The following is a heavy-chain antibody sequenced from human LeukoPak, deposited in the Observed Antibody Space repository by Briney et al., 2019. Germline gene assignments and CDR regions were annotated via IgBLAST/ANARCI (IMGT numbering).Heavy chain of an antibody. CDR3: ARVRIVGATASSFDY. V-gene: IGHV4-34*01. CDR1: GGSFSGYY. CDR2: INHSGST. Sequence: PSETLSLTCAVYGGSFSGYYWSWIRQPPGKGLEWIGEINHSGSTNYNPSLKSRVTISVDTSKNQFSLKLSSVTAADTAVYYCARVRIVGATASSFDYWGQGTLATVSS. D-gene: IGHD1-26*01. J-gene: IGHJ4*02.